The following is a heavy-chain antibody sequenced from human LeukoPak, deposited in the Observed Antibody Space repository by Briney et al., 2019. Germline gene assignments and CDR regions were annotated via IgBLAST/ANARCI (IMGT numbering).Heavy chain of an antibody. V-gene: IGHV1-69*02. CDR3: AGELLSDQYYYYYYYMDV. J-gene: IGHJ6*03. CDR1: GGTFSSYT. Sequence: ASVKVSCKAPGGTFSSYTISWVRQASGQGLEWMGRIIPILGIANYAQKFQGRVTITADKSTSTAYMELSSLRSEDTAVYYCAGELLSDQYYYYYYYMDVWGKGTTVTVSS. D-gene: IGHD2-2*01. CDR2: IIPILGIA.